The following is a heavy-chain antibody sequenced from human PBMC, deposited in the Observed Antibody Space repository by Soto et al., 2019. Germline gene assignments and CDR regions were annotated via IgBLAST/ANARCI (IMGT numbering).Heavy chain of an antibody. D-gene: IGHD1-26*01. J-gene: IGHJ3*02. Sequence: GGSLRLSCAASGFTFSSYSMNWVRQAPGKGLEWVSSISSSSSYIYYADSVKGRFTISRDNAKNSLYLQMNSLRAEDTAVYYCARDVGPNVGATDAFDIWGQGTMVTVSS. CDR3: ARDVGPNVGATDAFDI. CDR1: GFTFSSYS. V-gene: IGHV3-21*01. CDR2: ISSSSSYI.